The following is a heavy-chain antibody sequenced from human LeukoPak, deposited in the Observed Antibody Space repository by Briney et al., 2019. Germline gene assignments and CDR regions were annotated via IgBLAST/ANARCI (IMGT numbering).Heavy chain of an antibody. CDR1: GNYW. J-gene: IGHJ5*02. D-gene: IGHD6-13*01. CDR2: INSDGSST. CDR3: ARAPWSSSLTWFDP. Sequence: GGSLRLSCAASGNYWMHWVRQAPGKGLVWVSRINSDGSSTSYADSVKGRFTISRDNAKNTLYLQMNSLRAEDTAVYYCARAPWSSSLTWFDPWGQGTLVTVSS. V-gene: IGHV3-74*01.